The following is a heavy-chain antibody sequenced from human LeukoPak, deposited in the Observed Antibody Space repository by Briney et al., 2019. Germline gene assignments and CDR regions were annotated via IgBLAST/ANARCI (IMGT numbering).Heavy chain of an antibody. V-gene: IGHV1-8*01. D-gene: IGHD4-17*01. CDR1: GYTFTSCD. J-gene: IGHJ4*02. CDR3: ARAATGYGDDGIDY. Sequence: GASVKVSCKASGYTFTSCDINWVRQATGQGLEWMGWMNPNSGNTGYAQKFQGRVTMTRNASISTAYMELSSLRSEDTAVYYCARAATGYGDDGIDYWGQGTLVTVSS. CDR2: MNPNSGNT.